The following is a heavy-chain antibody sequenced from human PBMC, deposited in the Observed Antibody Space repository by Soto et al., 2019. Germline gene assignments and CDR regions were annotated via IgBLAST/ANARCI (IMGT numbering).Heavy chain of an antibody. Sequence: EVQLVESGGGLVQPGGSLRLSCAASGFTFSSYEMNWVRQAPGKGLEWVSYISSSGSTIYYADSVKGRFTISRDNAQNSLYLQMKRLRAEETAVYYFRGPGSPNWFEPWGQGTLVTVSS. CDR3: RGPGSPNWFEP. D-gene: IGHD3-10*01. CDR1: GFTFSSYE. CDR2: ISSSGSTI. J-gene: IGHJ5*02. V-gene: IGHV3-48*03.